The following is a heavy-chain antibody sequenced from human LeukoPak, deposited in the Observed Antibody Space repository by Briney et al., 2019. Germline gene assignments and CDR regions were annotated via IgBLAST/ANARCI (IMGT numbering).Heavy chain of an antibody. Sequence: ASVKVSCKASGYTFTSYGISWVRQAPGQGLEWMGWISAYNGNTNYAQKLQGRVTMTTDTSTSTAYMELRSLRSDDTAVYYCARDLIVGATGYSSKPFDYWGQGTLVTVS. CDR2: ISAYNGNT. CDR3: ARDLIVGATGYSSKPFDY. V-gene: IGHV1-18*01. J-gene: IGHJ4*02. D-gene: IGHD1-26*01. CDR1: GYTFTSYG.